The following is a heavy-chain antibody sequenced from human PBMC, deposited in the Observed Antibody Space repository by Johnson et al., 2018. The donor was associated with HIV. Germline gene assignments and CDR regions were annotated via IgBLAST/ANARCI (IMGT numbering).Heavy chain of an antibody. Sequence: QEQLVESGGGVVQPGRSLRLSCAASGFTFSSYAMHWVRQAPGKGLEWVAVISYDGSNKYYADSVKGRFTISRDNSKNTLYLQMNSLRAEDTAVYYCAKDLRRGSGSYSDAFDIWGQGTMVTVSS. CDR3: AKDLRRGSGSYSDAFDI. J-gene: IGHJ3*02. V-gene: IGHV3-30-3*01. CDR1: GFTFSSYA. D-gene: IGHD1-26*01. CDR2: ISYDGSNK.